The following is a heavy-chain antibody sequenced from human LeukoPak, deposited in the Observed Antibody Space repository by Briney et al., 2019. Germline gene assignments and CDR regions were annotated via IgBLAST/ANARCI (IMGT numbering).Heavy chain of an antibody. Sequence: ASVKVSCKASGYTFTSYYMHWVRQAPGQGLEWMGIINPSGGSTSYAQKFQGRVTMTRDTSTSTAYMELSSLRSEDTAVYYCARYPGIAVAGYYFDYWGQGTLVTVSS. J-gene: IGHJ4*02. CDR2: INPSGGST. D-gene: IGHD6-19*01. CDR1: GYTFTSYY. CDR3: ARYPGIAVAGYYFDY. V-gene: IGHV1-46*01.